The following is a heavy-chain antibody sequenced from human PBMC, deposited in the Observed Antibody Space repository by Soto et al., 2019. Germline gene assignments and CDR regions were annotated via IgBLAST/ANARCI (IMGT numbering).Heavy chain of an antibody. CDR2: ISSSSSYI. V-gene: IGHV3-21*01. CDR1: GFTFSSYS. Sequence: EVQLVESGGGLVKPGGSLRLSCAASGFTFSSYSMNWVRQAPGKGLEWVSSISSSSSYIYYADSVKGRFTISRDNAKNSLYLQMNSLRAEDTAVYYCARGHPRYYDFWSGYSPYGMDVWGQGTTVTVSS. J-gene: IGHJ6*02. D-gene: IGHD3-3*01. CDR3: ARGHPRYYDFWSGYSPYGMDV.